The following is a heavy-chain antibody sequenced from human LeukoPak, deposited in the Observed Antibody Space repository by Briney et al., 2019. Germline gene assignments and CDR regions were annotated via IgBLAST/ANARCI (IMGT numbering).Heavy chain of an antibody. Sequence: GGSLRLSCAASEFTFSSYWMHWVRQAPGMGLVWVSRISGDGSTTSYADSVKGRFTISRDNAKNTLYLQMNSLRAEDTAVYYCARLDILTGNYYYFNFWGQGTLVTVSS. V-gene: IGHV3-74*01. D-gene: IGHD3-9*01. CDR2: ISGDGSTT. CDR3: ARLDILTGNYYYFNF. J-gene: IGHJ4*02. CDR1: EFTFSSYW.